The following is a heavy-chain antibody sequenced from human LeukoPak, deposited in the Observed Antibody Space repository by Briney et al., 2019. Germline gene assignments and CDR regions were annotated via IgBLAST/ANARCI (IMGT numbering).Heavy chain of an antibody. CDR1: GYTITGYY. J-gene: IGHJ6*02. CDR2: INPNSGGT. D-gene: IGHD3-10*01. Sequence: GASVKVSCKASGYTITGYYMHWVRQAPGQGLEWMGWINPNSGGTNYAQKFQGRVTMTRDTSISTAYMELSRLRSDDTAVYYCARVRLWFGDPRDGMDVWGQGTTVTVSS. CDR3: ARVRLWFGDPRDGMDV. V-gene: IGHV1-2*02.